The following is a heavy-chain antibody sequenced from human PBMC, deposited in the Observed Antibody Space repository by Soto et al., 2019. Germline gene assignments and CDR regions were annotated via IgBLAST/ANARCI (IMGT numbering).Heavy chain of an antibody. CDR3: VPRMGAPFT. V-gene: IGHV3-23*01. CDR1: GFTFSSYA. CDR2: VSYRGDSI. D-gene: IGHD3-16*01. Sequence: PGGSLRLSCAASGFTFSSYAMTRVRQAPGKGLECVSGVSYRGDSIYYADSVKGRFTISRDNSKNTLYLQMNSLRADDTAVYYCVPRMGAPFTWGQGTLVTVSS. J-gene: IGHJ4*02.